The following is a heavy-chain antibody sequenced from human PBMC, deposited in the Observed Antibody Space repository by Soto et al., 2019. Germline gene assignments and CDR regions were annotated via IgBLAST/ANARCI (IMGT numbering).Heavy chain of an antibody. Sequence: QVQLVESGGGVVQPGRSLRLSCAASGFTFSSYGMHWVRQAPGKGLEWVAVISYDGSNKYYADSVKGRFTISRDNSKNTLYLQMNSLRAEDTAVYYCAKSVMTTVTHDGMDVWGQGTTVTVSS. D-gene: IGHD4-4*01. V-gene: IGHV3-30*18. J-gene: IGHJ6*02. CDR1: GFTFSSYG. CDR2: ISYDGSNK. CDR3: AKSVMTTVTHDGMDV.